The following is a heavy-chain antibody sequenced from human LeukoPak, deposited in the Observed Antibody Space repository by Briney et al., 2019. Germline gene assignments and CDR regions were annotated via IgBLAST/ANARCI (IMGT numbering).Heavy chain of an antibody. V-gene: IGHV3-23*01. D-gene: IGHD2-21*02. J-gene: IGHJ4*02. CDR1: GFTFNTYA. Sequence: GGSLRLSCAASGFTFNTYAMSWVRQAPGKGLEWVSAMSGSGGRTYYADSVKGRFTISRDNAKNSLYLQMNSLRAEDTAVYYCARETAIWNDSFDYWGQGTLVTVSS. CDR3: ARETAIWNDSFDY. CDR2: MSGSGGRT.